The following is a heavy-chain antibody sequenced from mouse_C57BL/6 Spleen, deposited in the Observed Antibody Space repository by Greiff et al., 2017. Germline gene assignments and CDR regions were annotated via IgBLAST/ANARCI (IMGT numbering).Heavy chain of an antibody. CDR2: IDPSDSYT. CDR3: ARKGKTGTDWFAY. V-gene: IGHV1-50*01. CDR1: GYTFTSYW. J-gene: IGHJ3*01. Sequence: VQLQQPGAELVKPGASVKLSCKASGYTFTSYWMQWVKQRPGQGLEWIGEIDPSDSYTNYNQKFKGKATLTVDTSSSTAYMQLSSLTSEDSAVYYCARKGKTGTDWFAYWGQGTLVTVSA. D-gene: IGHD4-1*01.